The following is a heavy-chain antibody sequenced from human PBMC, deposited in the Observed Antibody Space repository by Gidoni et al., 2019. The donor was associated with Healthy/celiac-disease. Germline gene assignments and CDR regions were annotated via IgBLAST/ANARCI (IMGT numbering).Heavy chain of an antibody. CDR1: GFTVSSYA. Sequence: KLLESGGSLVQPGGSLRLSRADSGFTVSSYAMSWVRQAPGKGLEWVSAISGSGGSTYYADSVKGRFTISRDNSKNTLYLQMNSLRAEDTAVDYCTTAGHGWVYWGQGTLVTVSS. J-gene: IGHJ4*02. D-gene: IGHD1-26*01. CDR3: TTAGHGWVY. V-gene: IGHV3-23*01. CDR2: ISGSGGST.